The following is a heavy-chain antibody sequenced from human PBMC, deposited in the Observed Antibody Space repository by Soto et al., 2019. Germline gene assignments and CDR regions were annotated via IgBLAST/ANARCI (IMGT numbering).Heavy chain of an antibody. CDR2: LSYAGDT. V-gene: IGHV3-13*01. D-gene: IGHD3-10*01. Sequence: EVQLVESGGRLVQPGGSLRLSCAASGFTLSSYDMHCVRRATGKGLEWVAGLSYAGDTYYPGSVKGRFTVSRESAKNSLYLQMNSLTAAYTAVYYGAQGSHSESRYYYTDVWGKGSTDTDTS. CDR1: GFTLSSYD. J-gene: IGHJ6*03. CDR3: AQGSHSESRYYYTDV.